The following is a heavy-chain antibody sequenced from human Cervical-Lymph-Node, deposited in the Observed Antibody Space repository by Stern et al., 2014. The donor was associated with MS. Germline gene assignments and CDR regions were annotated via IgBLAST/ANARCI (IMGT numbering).Heavy chain of an antibody. CDR2: IDPHSEKP. D-gene: IGHD2-2*02. Sequence: QVQLVQSGSELRKPGASVKVSCRASGYTFSDYTLNWVRQAPGQGLEWMGWIDPHSEKPTYAQGFTGRFVFSVDTSDNTAYLQISSLEAGDTAIYYCAREDYVVLTGAIQRTFNYWGQGTLVTVSS. V-gene: IGHV7-4-1*02. J-gene: IGHJ4*02. CDR1: GYTFSDYT. CDR3: AREDYVVLTGAIQRTFNY.